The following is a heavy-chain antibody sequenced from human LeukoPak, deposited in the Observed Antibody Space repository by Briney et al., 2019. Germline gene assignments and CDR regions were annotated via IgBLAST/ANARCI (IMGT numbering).Heavy chain of an antibody. V-gene: IGHV1-46*01. CDR1: GYTFTSYY. CDR3: ASTGYSSGWFDY. D-gene: IGHD6-19*01. Sequence: ASVKVSCKASGYTFTSYYMHWVRQAPGQGLEWMGIINPSGGRTSYAQKFQGRVTMTRDTSTSTVYMELSSLRSEDTAVYYCASTGYSSGWFDYWGQGTLVTVSS. J-gene: IGHJ4*02. CDR2: INPSGGRT.